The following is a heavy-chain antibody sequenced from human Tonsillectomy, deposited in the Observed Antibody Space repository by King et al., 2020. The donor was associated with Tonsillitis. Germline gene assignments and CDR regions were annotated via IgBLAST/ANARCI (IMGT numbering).Heavy chain of an antibody. CDR3: ARAFGGFLGWGDCSSTSCYKDRTANWFDP. Sequence: QLVQSGAEVKKPGASVKVSCKASGYTFTSYGISWVRQAPGQGLEWMGWISAYNGNTNYAQKLQGRVTMTTDTSTSTAYMELRSLSSDDTAVYYCARAFGGFLGWGDCSSTSCYKDRTANWFDPWGQGTLVTVSS. D-gene: IGHD2-2*02. J-gene: IGHJ5*02. CDR2: ISAYNGNT. CDR1: GYTFTSYG. V-gene: IGHV1-18*01.